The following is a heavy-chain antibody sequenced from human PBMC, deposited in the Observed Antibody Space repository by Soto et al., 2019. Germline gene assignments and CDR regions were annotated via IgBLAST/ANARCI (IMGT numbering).Heavy chain of an antibody. V-gene: IGHV4-4*07. Sequence: SETLSLTCSVSGGSISPYYWSWIRQHAGKGLEWIGRIYASGSTNYNPSLKSRVTMSVATSKNQFSLKLTSVTAADTATYYCARGGMVIIPTATAFDYWGQGTLVTVSS. CDR2: IYASGST. CDR1: GGSISPYY. CDR3: ARGGMVIIPTATAFDY. J-gene: IGHJ4*02. D-gene: IGHD1-1*01.